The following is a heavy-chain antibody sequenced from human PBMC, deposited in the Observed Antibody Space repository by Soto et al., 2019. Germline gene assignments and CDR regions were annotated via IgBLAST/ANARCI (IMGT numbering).Heavy chain of an antibody. CDR3: ARDWGSTTVSLPRFDP. Sequence: QVQLVQSGAEEKKPGASVKVSCKASGYTFTTYAMHWVRQAPGQRLEWMGWINAGNGNTKYSQKFQGRVTMTRDTAASTANMELSSLRCEDTAVVSFARDWGSTTVSLPRFDPWGQGTLVTVSS. CDR1: GYTFTTYA. V-gene: IGHV1-3*05. D-gene: IGHD3-16*01. CDR2: INAGNGNT. J-gene: IGHJ5*02.